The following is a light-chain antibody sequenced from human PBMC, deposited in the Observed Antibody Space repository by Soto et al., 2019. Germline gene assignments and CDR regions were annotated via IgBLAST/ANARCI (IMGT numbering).Light chain of an antibody. J-gene: IGLJ1*01. CDR3: CSYAGSSTYYV. CDR1: SSDVGSYNL. V-gene: IGLV2-23*01. Sequence: QPVRTQPASVSGSPGQAITLSCTGTSSDVGSYNLVSWYQQHPGKAPKLMIYEGSKRPSGVSNRFSGSKSGNTASLTISGLQAEDEADYYCCSYAGSSTYYVFGTG. CDR2: EGS.